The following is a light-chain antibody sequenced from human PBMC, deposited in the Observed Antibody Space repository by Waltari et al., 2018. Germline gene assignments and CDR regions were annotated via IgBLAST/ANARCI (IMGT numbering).Light chain of an antibody. V-gene: IGKV3-20*01. Sequence: EIMLTQSPDTLSLSTGERATLSCRASQSISRYLVWYQQKPGQAPRLLIYQSSIRATGIPDRFSGSGYGTDFSLTISKLEPEDFAVYYCQNHERLPAVFGQGTKVEIK. CDR1: QSISRY. CDR3: QNHERLPAV. J-gene: IGKJ1*01. CDR2: QSS.